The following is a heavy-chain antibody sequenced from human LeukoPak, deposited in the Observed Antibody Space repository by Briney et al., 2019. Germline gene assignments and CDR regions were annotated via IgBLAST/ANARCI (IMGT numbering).Heavy chain of an antibody. D-gene: IGHD3-9*01. CDR1: GGSISSYY. CDR2: IYYSGST. CDR3: ARVGYFDWLLAPYYFDY. Sequence: SETLSLTCTVSGGSISSYYWSWIRQPPGKGLEWIGYIYYSGSTNYNPSLKSRVTISVDTSKNQFSLKLSSVTAADTAVYYCARVGYFDWLLAPYYFDYWGQGTLVTVSS. V-gene: IGHV4-59*01. J-gene: IGHJ4*02.